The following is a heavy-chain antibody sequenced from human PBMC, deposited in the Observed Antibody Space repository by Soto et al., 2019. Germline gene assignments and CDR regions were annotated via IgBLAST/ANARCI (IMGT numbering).Heavy chain of an antibody. Sequence: GASVKVSCKASGYTFTSYDINWVRQATGQGLEWMGWMNPNSGNTGYAQKFQGKVTMTRNTSISTDYKELSSLRSEDTAVYYCARYSGYDWYYYYYYMDVWGKGTTVTVSS. CDR2: MNPNSGNT. CDR3: ARYSGYDWYYYYYYMDV. J-gene: IGHJ6*03. V-gene: IGHV1-8*01. CDR1: GYTFTSYD. D-gene: IGHD5-12*01.